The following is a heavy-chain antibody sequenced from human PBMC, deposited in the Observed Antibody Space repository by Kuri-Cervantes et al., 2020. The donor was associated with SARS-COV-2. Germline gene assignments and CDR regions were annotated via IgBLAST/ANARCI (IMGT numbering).Heavy chain of an antibody. CDR2: MYSLGST. J-gene: IGHJ6*03. Sequence: GSLRLSCTVFGGSVSTTDYYWAWIRQPPGKGLEWIGSMYSLGSTHYNPSLKSRVTISVDTSRNQFSLKLTSVAAADTAVYYCARQYVLRHLEWSREMRSTYYMDVWGKGTTVTVSS. V-gene: IGHV4-39*01. CDR1: GGSVSTTDYY. D-gene: IGHD3-3*01. CDR3: ARQYVLRHLEWSREMRSTYYMDV.